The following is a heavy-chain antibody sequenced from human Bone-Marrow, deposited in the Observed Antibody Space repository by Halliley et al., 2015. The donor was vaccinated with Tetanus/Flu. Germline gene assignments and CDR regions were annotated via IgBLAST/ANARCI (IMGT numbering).Heavy chain of an antibody. J-gene: IGHJ4*02. CDR2: IYYSGST. CDR3: ARRGDYGSGSLSPFDF. Sequence: IGYIYYSGSTHYNPSLESRVTLSVDTSKSQFSLRLTSLTAADTAIYFCARRGDYGSGSLSPFDFWGQGILVTVSS. D-gene: IGHD3-10*01. V-gene: IGHV4-31*02.